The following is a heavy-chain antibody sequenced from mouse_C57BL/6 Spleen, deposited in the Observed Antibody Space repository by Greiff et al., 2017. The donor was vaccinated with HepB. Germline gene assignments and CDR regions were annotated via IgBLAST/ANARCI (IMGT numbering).Heavy chain of an antibody. V-gene: IGHV5-4*03. J-gene: IGHJ2*01. CDR2: ISDGGSYT. Sequence: DVMLVESGGGLVKPGGSLKLSCAASGFTFSSYAMSWVRQTPEKRLEWVATISDGGSYTYYPDNVKGRFTISRDNAKNNLYLQMSHLKSEDTAMYYCARSSYERNDFDYWGQGTTLTVSS. CDR3: ARSSYERNDFDY. CDR1: GFTFSSYA. D-gene: IGHD1-1*01.